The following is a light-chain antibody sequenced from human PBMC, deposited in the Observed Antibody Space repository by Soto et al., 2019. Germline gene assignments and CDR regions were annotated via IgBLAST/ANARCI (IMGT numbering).Light chain of an antibody. Sequence: QSALTQPASVSGSPGQSITISCTGTSSDVGGYNYVSWYQQHPGIAPKLMIYEVSNRPSGVSNRFSGSKSGNTASLTISGLQAEDEADYYCTSKTSSTYVVFGGGTQLTVL. J-gene: IGLJ2*01. CDR2: EVS. V-gene: IGLV2-14*01. CDR3: TSKTSSTYVV. CDR1: SSDVGGYNY.